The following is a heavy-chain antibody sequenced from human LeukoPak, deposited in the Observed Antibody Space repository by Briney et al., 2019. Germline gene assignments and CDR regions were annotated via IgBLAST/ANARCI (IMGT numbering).Heavy chain of an antibody. CDR2: INPNSGGT. CDR1: GYTFTSYG. CDR3: TSDTYYYDSTGLGHWFDP. Sequence: ASVKVSCKASGYTFTSYGISWVRQAPGQGLEWMGWINPNSGGTNYAQKFQGRVTMTWDTSISTAYMELSSLRSDDTAVYYCTSDTYYYDSTGLGHWFDPWGQGTLVTVSS. D-gene: IGHD3-22*01. V-gene: IGHV1-2*02. J-gene: IGHJ5*02.